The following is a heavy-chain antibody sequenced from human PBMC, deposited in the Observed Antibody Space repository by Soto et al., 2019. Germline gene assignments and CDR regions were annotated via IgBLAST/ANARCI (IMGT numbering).Heavy chain of an antibody. CDR2: VYHTGNT. CDR3: AGLGSNFCYFDL. V-gene: IGHV4-59*08. J-gene: IGHJ2*01. D-gene: IGHD3-10*01. Sequence: QVQLQESGPGLVKPSETLSLTCTVSGGSIGTYYWSWIRQPPGKGLEWIGFVYHTGNTNYSPSLTRRVTISVDTSKSQFSLTLNSMSAADTAVFYCAGLGSNFCYFDLWGRGTLVAVSS. CDR1: GGSIGTYY.